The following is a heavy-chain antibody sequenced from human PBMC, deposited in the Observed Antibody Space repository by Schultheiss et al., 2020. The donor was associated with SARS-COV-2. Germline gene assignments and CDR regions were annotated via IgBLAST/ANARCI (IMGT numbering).Heavy chain of an antibody. CDR3: AKDRGGRYSGYDYYYYGMDV. V-gene: IGHV3-23*01. CDR2: ISGSGGST. J-gene: IGHJ6*02. CDR1: GFTVSSNY. Sequence: GGSLRLSCAASGFTVSSNYMSWVRQAPGKGLEWVSVISGSGGSTYYADSVKGRFTISRDNSKNTLYLQMNSLRAEDTAVYYCAKDRGGRYSGYDYYYYGMDVWGQGTTVTVSS. D-gene: IGHD5-12*01.